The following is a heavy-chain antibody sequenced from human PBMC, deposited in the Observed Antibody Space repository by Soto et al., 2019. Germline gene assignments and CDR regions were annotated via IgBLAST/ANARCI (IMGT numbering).Heavy chain of an antibody. J-gene: IGHJ6*02. CDR3: ARLIQYSYGAGDQGYYGMDV. CDR2: IYHSGST. D-gene: IGHD3-10*01. Sequence: SETLSLTCAVSGGSISSSNWWSWVRQPPGKGLEWIGEIYHSGSTNYNPSLKSRVTISVDKSKNQFSLKLSSVTAADTAVYYCARLIQYSYGAGDQGYYGMDVWGQGTTVTVSS. V-gene: IGHV4-4*02. CDR1: GGSISSSNW.